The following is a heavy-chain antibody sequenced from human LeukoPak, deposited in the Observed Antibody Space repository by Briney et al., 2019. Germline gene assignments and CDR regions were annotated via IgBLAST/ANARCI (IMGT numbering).Heavy chain of an antibody. CDR1: GFTFSTYW. CDR2: ISGDGSAT. D-gene: IGHD2-15*01. Sequence: GGSLRLSCAASGFTFSTYWMHWVRQAPGKGLMSVSRISGDGSATIYADSVKGRFTISRDNAENTMYLQMNSLTVEDTAVYYCTRRVSATRWFDPWGQGTLVTVSS. CDR3: TRRVSATRWFDP. V-gene: IGHV3-74*01. J-gene: IGHJ5*02.